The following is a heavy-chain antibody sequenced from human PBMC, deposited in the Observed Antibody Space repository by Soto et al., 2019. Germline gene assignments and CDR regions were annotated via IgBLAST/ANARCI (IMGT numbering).Heavy chain of an antibody. V-gene: IGHV4-59*01. Sequence: QVHLQESGPGLVKPSETLSLTCTVSGGSIRGYYWSWVRQAPGKGLEWIGYIYYDGSTKYSPSLKSRVTISLDKPQNQISLHLISVTAADTAIYYRVRTFRSGLWGQGTLVTVSS. J-gene: IGHJ4*02. CDR3: VRTFRSGL. CDR1: GGSIRGYY. D-gene: IGHD3-3*01. CDR2: IYYDGST.